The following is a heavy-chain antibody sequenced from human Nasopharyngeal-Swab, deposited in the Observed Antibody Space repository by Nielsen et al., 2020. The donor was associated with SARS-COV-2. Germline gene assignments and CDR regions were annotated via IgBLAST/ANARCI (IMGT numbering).Heavy chain of an antibody. D-gene: IGHD3-16*01. V-gene: IGHV4-4*02. CDR3: ARLGGGGYYYYYYYMDV. J-gene: IGHJ6*03. Sequence: SETLSLTCSVSGASLSSVQWWSWVRQSPGKGLEWIGEIYRSGSGNYNPSLKSRVTLSVDKSKNQVSLKLNSVTAADTAVYYCARLGGGGYYYYYYYMDVWGKGTTVTVSS. CDR2: IYRSGSG. CDR1: GASLSSVQW.